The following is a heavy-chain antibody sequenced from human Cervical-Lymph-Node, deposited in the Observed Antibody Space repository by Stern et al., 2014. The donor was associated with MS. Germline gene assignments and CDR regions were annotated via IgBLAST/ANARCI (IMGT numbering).Heavy chain of an antibody. D-gene: IGHD5-12*01. V-gene: IGHV1-69*06. Sequence: QVQLMQSGAEVKKPGSSVKVSCKASGGTFNNHVISWVRQARGQGLEWMGGIIPMFGTPNYARKFQGRVTIIADKSTSTVHMVLRNLSDEDTAMYYCANRDMGYTYGRHDYWGQGTLVTVS. CDR2: IIPMFGTP. CDR3: ANRDMGYTYGRHDY. CDR1: GGTFNNHV. J-gene: IGHJ4*02.